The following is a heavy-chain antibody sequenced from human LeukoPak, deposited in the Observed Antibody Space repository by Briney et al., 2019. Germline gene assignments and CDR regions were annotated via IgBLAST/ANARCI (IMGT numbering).Heavy chain of an antibody. CDR3: AREGDFNGSGRGDS. CDR2: INPNTGST. D-gene: IGHD3-10*01. CDR1: GYTFTRFY. Sequence: ASVKVSCETSGYTFTRFYVHWVRQAPGQGLEWMGWINPNTGSTNFAQRFQGRVTMTTDTSISTAYMDLRRLTSDDTAIYFCAREGDFNGSGRGDSWGQGTLIRVSS. J-gene: IGHJ4*02. V-gene: IGHV1-2*02.